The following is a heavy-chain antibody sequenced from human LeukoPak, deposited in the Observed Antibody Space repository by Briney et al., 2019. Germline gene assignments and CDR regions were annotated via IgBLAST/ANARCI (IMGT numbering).Heavy chain of an antibody. CDR3: AKDRAVLRFLEWLLTFDY. V-gene: IGHV3-23*01. CDR2: ISGSGGST. J-gene: IGHJ4*02. Sequence: GGSLRLSCAASGFTFSSYGMSWVRQAPGKGLEWVSAISGSGGSTYYADPVKGRFTISRDNSKNTLYLQMNSLRAEDTAVYYCAKDRAVLRFLEWLLTFDYWGQGTLVTVSS. D-gene: IGHD3-3*01. CDR1: GFTFSSYG.